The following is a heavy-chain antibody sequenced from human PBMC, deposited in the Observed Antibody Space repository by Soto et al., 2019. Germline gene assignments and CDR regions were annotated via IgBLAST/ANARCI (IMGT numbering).Heavy chain of an antibody. CDR3: ARVAVAARPRWYNWFDP. CDR1: GYTFTDYD. CDR2: MNPNSGET. V-gene: IGHV1-8*01. Sequence: QEQLVQSGAEVKKPGASVKVSCKTSGYTFTDYDINWVRQATGQGLEWIGWMNPNSGETGYAQKFQGRVTMTRSASLSTAYLELSSLRSEDTAVYYCARVAVAARPRWYNWFDPWAREPWSPSPQ. D-gene: IGHD2-15*01. J-gene: IGHJ5*02.